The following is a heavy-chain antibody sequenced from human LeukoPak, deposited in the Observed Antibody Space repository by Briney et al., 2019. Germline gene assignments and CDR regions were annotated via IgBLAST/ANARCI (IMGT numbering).Heavy chain of an antibody. CDR2: ISTTSSSI. J-gene: IGHJ4*02. Sequence: PGGSLRLSCAASGFIFSSYGMNWVRQAPGQGLEWVSYISTTSSSIYYADSVKGRFTISRDNARDSLYLQMDSLRDEDTAVYCCARDRGVSGRSGYDDYWGRGTLVTVSS. CDR3: ARDRGVSGRSGYDDY. D-gene: IGHD5-12*01. V-gene: IGHV3-48*02. CDR1: GFIFSSYG.